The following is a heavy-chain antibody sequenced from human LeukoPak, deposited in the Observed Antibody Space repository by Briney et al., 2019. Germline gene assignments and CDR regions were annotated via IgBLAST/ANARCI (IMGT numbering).Heavy chain of an antibody. J-gene: IGHJ4*02. CDR3: AKVYDSSGYYEAPHQFDY. Sequence: GGSLRLSCAASGFTFSNYAMSWVRRAPGKGLEWVSTISGSGDSTYYADSVKGRLTISRDNSKNTLYLQMNSLRAEDTAVYYCAKVYDSSGYYEAPHQFDYWGQGTLVTVSS. CDR1: GFTFSNYA. CDR2: ISGSGDST. V-gene: IGHV3-23*01. D-gene: IGHD3-22*01.